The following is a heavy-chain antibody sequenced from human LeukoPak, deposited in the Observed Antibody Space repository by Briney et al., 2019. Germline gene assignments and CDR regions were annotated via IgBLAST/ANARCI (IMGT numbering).Heavy chain of an antibody. CDR2: ISASGAAT. V-gene: IGHV3-23*01. CDR1: GFTFNTYA. CDR3: TKSSGYYSPFDF. D-gene: IGHD3-22*01. Sequence: GGSLRLSCAASGFTFNTYAMHWVRLAPGKGLEWVSSISASGAATYYADSVKGRFTSSRDDSKDVMYLQMNSLRGEDTAVYYCTKSSGYYSPFDFWGQGTLVTVSS. J-gene: IGHJ4*02.